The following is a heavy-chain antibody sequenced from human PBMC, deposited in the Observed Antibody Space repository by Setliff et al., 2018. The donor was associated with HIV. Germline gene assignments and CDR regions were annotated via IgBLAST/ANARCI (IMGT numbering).Heavy chain of an antibody. Sequence: SETLSLTCTSSGDSISGYYWSWIRQPAGKGLEWIGRMHTGGNTNYNPSLKSRVTMSVDTSKNQFSLRLSSVTAADTAVYYCARDQKGYSYGYFDSWGQGTLVTVSS. J-gene: IGHJ4*02. CDR2: MHTGGNT. D-gene: IGHD5-18*01. V-gene: IGHV4-4*07. CDR3: ARDQKGYSYGYFDS. CDR1: GDSISGYY.